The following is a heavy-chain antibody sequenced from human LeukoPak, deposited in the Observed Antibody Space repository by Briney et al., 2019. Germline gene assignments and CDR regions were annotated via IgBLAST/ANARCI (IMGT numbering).Heavy chain of an antibody. CDR2: ILPIAGTA. J-gene: IGHJ4*02. Sequence: SVNVSFKPTRGTHSSYPNRRVRQAAGQGLELQRQILPIAGTANYAQKFQGRVTITADESTSTAYMKLSSLRSEDTAVYYCARAGYTAMGPFDYWGQGTLVTVSS. CDR1: RGTHSSYP. V-gene: IGHV1-69*13. D-gene: IGHD5-18*01. CDR3: ARAGYTAMGPFDY.